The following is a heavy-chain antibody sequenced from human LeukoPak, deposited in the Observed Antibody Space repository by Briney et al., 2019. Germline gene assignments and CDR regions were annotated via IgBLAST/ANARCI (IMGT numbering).Heavy chain of an antibody. D-gene: IGHD5-24*01. V-gene: IGHV3-74*01. CDR2: INSDGSST. J-gene: IGHJ4*02. Sequence: GGSLRLSCAASGFTFSSYWMHWVRRAPGKGLVWVSRINSDGSSTSYADSVKGRFTISRDNAKNTLYLQMNSLRAEDTAVYYCARQVYYNSDYDYWGQGTLVTVSS. CDR1: GFTFSSYW. CDR3: ARQVYYNSDYDY.